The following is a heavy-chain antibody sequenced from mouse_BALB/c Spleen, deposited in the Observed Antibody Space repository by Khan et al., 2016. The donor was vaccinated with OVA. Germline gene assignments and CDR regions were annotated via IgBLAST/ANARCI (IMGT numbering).Heavy chain of an antibody. CDR3: ARSGAARATWDYIDY. D-gene: IGHD3-1*01. J-gene: IGHJ2*02. CDR2: TYPGGGYP. CDR1: GYTFTPYW. V-gene: IGHV1-63*02. Sequence: VQLQQSGTEVVRPGTSVKMSCKAAGYTFTPYWIGWVKQRPGHGLEWIGDTYPGGGYPNSNEKFKGKATLTADTSSSTAYMTLSDLPYEDSDISYWARSGAARATWDYIDYWGQGTSLIVSS.